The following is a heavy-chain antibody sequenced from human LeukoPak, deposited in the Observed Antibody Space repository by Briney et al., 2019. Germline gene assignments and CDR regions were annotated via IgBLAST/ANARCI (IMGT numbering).Heavy chain of an antibody. CDR1: GYTFTSYD. J-gene: IGHJ5*02. V-gene: IGHV1-8*01. D-gene: IGHD2-15*01. CDR3: ARARRVVAGSGFDP. Sequence: ASVKVSCKASGYTFTSYDIHWVRQATGQGLEWMGWMNPNSGNTGYAQKFQGRVTMTRNTSISTAYMELSSLRSEDTAVYYCARARRVVAGSGFDPWGQGTLVTVSS. CDR2: MNPNSGNT.